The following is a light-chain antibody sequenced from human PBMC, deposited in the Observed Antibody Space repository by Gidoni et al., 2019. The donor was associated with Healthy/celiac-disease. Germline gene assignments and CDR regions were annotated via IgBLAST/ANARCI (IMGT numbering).Light chain of an antibody. Sequence: DIHMTQSPSSLSASVGDRVTITCRASQSISIYLNWYQQKPGKAPKLLIYAASSLQSGVPSRFSGRESGTDFTLTISSLQPEDFATYYCQQSYSTPLTFXGXTKVEIK. V-gene: IGKV1-39*01. J-gene: IGKJ4*01. CDR3: QQSYSTPLT. CDR1: QSISIY. CDR2: AAS.